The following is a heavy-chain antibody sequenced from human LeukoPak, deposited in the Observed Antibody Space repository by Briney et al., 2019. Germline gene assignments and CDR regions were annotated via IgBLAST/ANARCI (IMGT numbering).Heavy chain of an antibody. D-gene: IGHD7-27*01. Sequence: GGSLRLSCAASGFTFDDYAMHWVRRAPGKGLEWVSAISGSGGSTYYADSVKGRFTISRDNSKNTLYLQMNSLRAEDTAVYYCAKTNSHWGFDYWGQGTLVTVSS. CDR3: AKTNSHWGFDY. CDR2: ISGSGGST. J-gene: IGHJ4*02. CDR1: GFTFDDYA. V-gene: IGHV3-23*01.